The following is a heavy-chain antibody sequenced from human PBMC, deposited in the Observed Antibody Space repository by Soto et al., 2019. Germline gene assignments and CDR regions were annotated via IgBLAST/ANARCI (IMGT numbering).Heavy chain of an antibody. CDR2: INPSGGST. J-gene: IGHJ5*02. CDR3: ARVGYCSGGSCYSLGWFDP. Sequence: ASVKLSCKASGYTFTSYYMHWVRQAPGQGLEWMGIINPSGGSTSYAQKFQGRVTMTRDTSTSTVYMELSSLRSEDTAVYYCARVGYCSGGSCYSLGWFDPWGQGTLVTVSS. D-gene: IGHD2-15*01. CDR1: GYTFTSYY. V-gene: IGHV1-46*01.